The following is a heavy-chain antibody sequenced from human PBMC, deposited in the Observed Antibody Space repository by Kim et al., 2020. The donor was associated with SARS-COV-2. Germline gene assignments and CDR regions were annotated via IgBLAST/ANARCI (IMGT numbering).Heavy chain of an antibody. Sequence: GGSLRLSCVASGFTFSSYTMNWVRQAPGKGLEWISYIDTTSNYIIYADSVRGRFTFSRDNTKNSLFLQMNSLGDNDTAIYDCSRGQGGGTTHFDFWGQ. CDR3: SRGQGGGTTHFDF. CDR1: GFTFSSYT. J-gene: IGHJ4*02. CDR2: IDTTSNYI. V-gene: IGHV3-48*02. D-gene: IGHD1-7*01.